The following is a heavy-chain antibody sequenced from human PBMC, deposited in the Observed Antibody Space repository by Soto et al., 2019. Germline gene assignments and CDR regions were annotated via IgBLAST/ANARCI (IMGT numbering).Heavy chain of an antibody. J-gene: IGHJ4*02. CDR3: AKDRYSSSWYSFDY. CDR1: GFTFPNYA. Sequence: RGSLRLSSAVSGFTFPNYAMSLVRWVQGKGLEWVSAISGSGGSTYYAASVKGRFTISRDNSKNTMYLPMNSLRAEDTAVYYCAKDRYSSSWYSFDYRGQGP. D-gene: IGHD6-13*01. CDR2: ISGSGGST. V-gene: IGHV3-23*01.